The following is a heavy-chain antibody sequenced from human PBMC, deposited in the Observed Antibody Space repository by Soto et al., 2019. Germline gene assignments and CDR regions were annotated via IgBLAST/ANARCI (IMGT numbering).Heavy chain of an antibody. CDR1: GFTFSSCA. Sequence: EGQLLESGGGLVQPGGSLRLSCAASGFTFSSCAMGWVRQAPGKGLEWVSDIIDSGASTYYADSVKGRFTISRDNSKSTLYLQMNSLRAEDTALYYCAKGRSYYYYYGVDVWGQGTTVTVSS. CDR3: AKGRSYYYYYGVDV. CDR2: IIDSGAST. V-gene: IGHV3-23*01. J-gene: IGHJ6*02.